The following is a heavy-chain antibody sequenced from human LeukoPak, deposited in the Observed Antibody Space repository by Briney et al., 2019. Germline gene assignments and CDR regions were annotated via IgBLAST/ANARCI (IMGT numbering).Heavy chain of an antibody. CDR1: GLTFADYT. Sequence: GGSLRLSCAASGLTFADYTMHWVRQAPGKGLEWVSLISRNGVATKYADSARGRFTISRDNSKNTVYLQMNSLRAEDTALYYCAKAIRESGNHYYYMDVWGKGTTVTVSS. V-gene: IGHV3-43*01. J-gene: IGHJ6*03. CDR2: ISRNGVAT. D-gene: IGHD3-10*01. CDR3: AKAIRESGNHYYYMDV.